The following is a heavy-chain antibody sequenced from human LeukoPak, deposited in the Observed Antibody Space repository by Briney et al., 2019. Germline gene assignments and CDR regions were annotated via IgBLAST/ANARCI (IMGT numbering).Heavy chain of an antibody. D-gene: IGHD3-9*01. CDR1: GFTFSSYW. J-gene: IGHJ4*02. V-gene: IGHV3-7*03. Sequence: GGPLRLSCAASGFTFSSYWMSWVRQAPGKGLEWVANIKQDGSEKYYADSVKGRFTISRDNAKNSLYLQMDSLRAEDTAVYYCARGVDSLRYFDWFLYYFDYWGQGTLVTVSS. CDR3: ARGVDSLRYFDWFLYYFDY. CDR2: IKQDGSEK.